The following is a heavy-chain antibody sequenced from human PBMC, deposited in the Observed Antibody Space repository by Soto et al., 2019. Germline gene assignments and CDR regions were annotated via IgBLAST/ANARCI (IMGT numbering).Heavy chain of an antibody. J-gene: IGHJ4*02. D-gene: IGHD2-2*01. CDR2: IPSDGSST. CDR1: GFTFRSYW. V-gene: IGHV3-74*01. CDR3: ARVSREVGPADIDY. Sequence: EVQLVESGGVLVQPGGSLRRSCAASGFTFRSYWIHWVRQAQGKGLVWVSRIPSDGSSTTYAGYVKGRFTISRDNAKNTMYLQMTSLSAEDTAVYYCARVSREVGPADIDYWGQGSLVTVSS.